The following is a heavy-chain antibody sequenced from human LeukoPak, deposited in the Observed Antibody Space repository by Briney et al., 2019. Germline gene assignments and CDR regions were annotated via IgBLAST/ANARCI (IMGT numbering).Heavy chain of an antibody. CDR1: GFTFSSYA. Sequence: GGSLRLSCAASGFTFSSYAMRWVRQAPGKGLEWVSAISGSGGSTYYADSVKGWFTISRDNSKNTLHLQMNSLRAEDTAVYYCAKLSGYDYYFDYWGQGTLVTVSS. J-gene: IGHJ4*02. CDR2: ISGSGGST. V-gene: IGHV3-23*01. D-gene: IGHD5-12*01. CDR3: AKLSGYDYYFDY.